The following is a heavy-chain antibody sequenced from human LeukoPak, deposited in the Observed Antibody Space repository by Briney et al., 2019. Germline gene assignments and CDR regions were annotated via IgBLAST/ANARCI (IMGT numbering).Heavy chain of an antibody. CDR3: AKHSDSSGYYLSIALYFDY. J-gene: IGHJ4*02. Sequence: GGSLRLSCAASGFTFSSYAMSWVRQAPGKGLEWVSAISGSGGSTYYADSVKGRFTISRDNSKNTLYLQMNSLRAEDTAVYYCAKHSDSSGYYLSIALYFDYWGQGTLVTVSS. CDR1: GFTFSSYA. D-gene: IGHD3-22*01. CDR2: ISGSGGST. V-gene: IGHV3-23*01.